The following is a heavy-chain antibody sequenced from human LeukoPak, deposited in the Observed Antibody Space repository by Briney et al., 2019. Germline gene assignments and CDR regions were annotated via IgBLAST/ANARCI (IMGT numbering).Heavy chain of an antibody. Sequence: SETLSLTCAVYGGSFSGYYWSWIRQPPGKGLEWIGEINHSGSTNYNPSLKSRVTISVDTSKNQFSLKLSSVTAADTAAYYCARESRRRRGYSYGPGWFDPWGQGTLVTVSS. J-gene: IGHJ5*02. CDR3: ARESRRRRGYSYGPGWFDP. V-gene: IGHV4-34*01. CDR2: INHSGST. D-gene: IGHD5-18*01. CDR1: GGSFSGYY.